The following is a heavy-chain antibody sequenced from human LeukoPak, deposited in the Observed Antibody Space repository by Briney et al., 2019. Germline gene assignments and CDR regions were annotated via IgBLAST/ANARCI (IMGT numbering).Heavy chain of an antibody. V-gene: IGHV3-23*01. CDR2: IGGSGNNT. CDR3: AKDKSDTWDYGFDY. J-gene: IGHJ4*02. D-gene: IGHD4-17*01. CDR1: GFTFDDYA. Sequence: GRSLRLSCAASGFTFDDYATHWVRQAPGKGLEWVSAIGGSGNNTYYADSVKGRFTISRDNSKNTLYLQMNSLRGEDTAVYYCAKDKSDTWDYGFDYWGQGTLVTVSS.